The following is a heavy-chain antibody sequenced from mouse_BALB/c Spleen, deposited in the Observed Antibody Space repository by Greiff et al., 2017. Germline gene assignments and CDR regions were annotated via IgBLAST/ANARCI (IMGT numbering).Heavy chain of an antibody. Sequence: EVQGVESGGGLVQPGGSLKLSCAASGFTFSSYGMSWVRQTPDKRLELVATINSNGGSTYYPDSVKGRFTISRDNANNTLYLQMSSLKSEDTAMYYCARDRGTLFAYWGQGTLVTVSA. CDR1: GFTFSSYG. CDR3: ARDRGTLFAY. J-gene: IGHJ3*01. CDR2: INSNGGST. V-gene: IGHV5-6-3*01. D-gene: IGHD3-1*01.